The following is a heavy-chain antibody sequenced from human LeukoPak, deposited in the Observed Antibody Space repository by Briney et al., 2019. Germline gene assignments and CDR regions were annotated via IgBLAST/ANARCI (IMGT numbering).Heavy chain of an antibody. CDR1: GLTFSDYY. CDR2: ISSSGSTI. CDR3: ARDRNYYDSSGYGY. V-gene: IGHV3-11*01. Sequence: PGGSLRLSCAASGLTFSDYYMSWIRQAPGKGLEWVSYISSSGSTIYYADSVKGRLTISRDNAKNSLYLQMNSLRAEDTAVYYCARDRNYYDSSGYGYWGQGTLVTVSS. J-gene: IGHJ4*02. D-gene: IGHD3-22*01.